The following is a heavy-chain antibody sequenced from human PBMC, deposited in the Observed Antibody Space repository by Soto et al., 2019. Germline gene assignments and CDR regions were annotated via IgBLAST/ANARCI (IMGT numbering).Heavy chain of an antibody. CDR1: GGSFSGYY. D-gene: IGHD5-12*01. CDR3: ARVRGGYANFAY. Sequence: SETLSLTCAVYGGSFSGYYWSWIRQPPGKGLEWIGEINHSGSTNYNPSLKSRVTISVDTSKNQFSLKLSSVTAADTAVYYCARVRGGYANFAYWGQGTLVTVSS. J-gene: IGHJ4*02. V-gene: IGHV4-34*01. CDR2: INHSGST.